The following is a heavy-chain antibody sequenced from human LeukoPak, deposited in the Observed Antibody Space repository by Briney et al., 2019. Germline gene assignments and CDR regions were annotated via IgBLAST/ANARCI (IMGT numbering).Heavy chain of an antibody. V-gene: IGHV4-34*01. D-gene: IGHD5-18*01. CDR2: INHSGST. CDR3: ARSAKTQLWSIFDY. Sequence: PSETLSLTCAVYGGSFSGYYWSWIRQPPGKGLEWIGEINHSGSTNYNPSLKSRVTISVDTSKNQFSLKLSSVTAADTAVYYCARSAKTQLWSIFDYWGQGTLVTVSS. CDR1: GGSFSGYY. J-gene: IGHJ4*02.